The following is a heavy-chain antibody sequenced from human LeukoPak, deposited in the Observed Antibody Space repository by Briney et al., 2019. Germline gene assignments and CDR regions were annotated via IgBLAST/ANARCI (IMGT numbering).Heavy chain of an antibody. V-gene: IGHV4-34*01. D-gene: IGHD6-13*01. J-gene: IGHJ4*02. CDR2: INHSGST. CDR1: GGSFSGYY. CDR3: AREQGAAAGTDY. Sequence: PSETLSLTCAVYGGSFSGYYWSWIRQPPGKGLEWIGEINHSGSTNYNPSLKSRVTISVDTSKNQFSLKLGSVTAADTAVYYCAREQGAAAGTDYWGQGTLVTVSS.